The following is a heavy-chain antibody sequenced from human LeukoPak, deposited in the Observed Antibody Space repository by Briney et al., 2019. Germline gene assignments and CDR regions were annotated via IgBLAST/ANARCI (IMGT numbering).Heavy chain of an antibody. Sequence: PSETLSLTCTVSGGSISSYYWSWIRQPPGKGLEWIGYIYHSGSTYYNPSLKSRVTISVDRSKNQFSLKLSSVTAADTAVYYCARVPAASGDAFDIWGQGTMVTVSS. CDR3: ARVPAASGDAFDI. CDR2: IYHSGST. D-gene: IGHD2-2*01. J-gene: IGHJ3*02. CDR1: GGSISSYY. V-gene: IGHV4-59*12.